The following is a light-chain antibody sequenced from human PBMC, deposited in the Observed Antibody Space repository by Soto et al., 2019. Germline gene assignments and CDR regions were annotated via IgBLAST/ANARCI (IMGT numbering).Light chain of an antibody. CDR3: QQYGSSPPWT. Sequence: EIVLTQSPGTLSLSPGERATLSCRASQSVSSSYLAWYQQKPGQAPRLLIYGASSRATGIPDRFSGSGSGTDFTLTISRLEPEDFAVYYCQQYGSSPPWTFGPGT. J-gene: IGKJ3*01. CDR1: QSVSSSY. V-gene: IGKV3-20*01. CDR2: GAS.